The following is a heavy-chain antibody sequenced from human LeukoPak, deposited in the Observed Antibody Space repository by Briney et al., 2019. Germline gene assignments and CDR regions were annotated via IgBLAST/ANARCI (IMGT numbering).Heavy chain of an antibody. V-gene: IGHV4-61*02. D-gene: IGHD4-11*01. CDR1: GNSISSGDYY. Sequence: SETLSLTCTVSGNSISSGDYYWSWLRQPAGKGLEWIGRIYTSGSTTYNPSLKSRVTISGDTSENQFSLRLSSVTAADTAVYFCARGRVSSSTWHSTYYYYFYMDVWGKGTTVTVSS. CDR2: IYTSGST. CDR3: ARGRVSSSTWHSTYYYYFYMDV. J-gene: IGHJ6*03.